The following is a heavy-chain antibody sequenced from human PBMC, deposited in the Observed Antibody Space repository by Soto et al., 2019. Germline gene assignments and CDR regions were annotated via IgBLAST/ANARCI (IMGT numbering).Heavy chain of an antibody. CDR3: ARSVEGHFDY. CDR1: GFRFSIYS. J-gene: IGHJ4*02. D-gene: IGHD6-19*01. V-gene: IGHV3-48*02. Sequence: EVQLVESEGALVQRGGSLTLSCAASGFRFSIYSMNWVRQAPGKGLEWSAYITSDTKTIKYAESVKGRFTISRDNAKNSVYLQMDNLSDEDTAVYYCARSVEGHFDYWGQGTVVTVSS. CDR2: ITSDTKTI.